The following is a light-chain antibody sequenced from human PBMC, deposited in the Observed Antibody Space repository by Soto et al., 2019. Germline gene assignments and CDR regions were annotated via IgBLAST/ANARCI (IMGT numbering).Light chain of an antibody. J-gene: IGLJ2*01. CDR1: SSDVGSYNL. CDR3: CSYARSTTMGTVV. V-gene: IGLV2-23*01. Sequence: QSALTQPASVSGSPGQSITISCTGTSSDVGSYNLVSWYQQHPGKAPKLMIYEGTKRPSGVSNRFSGSKSGNTASMTISGLQAEDEADYYCCSYARSTTMGTVVFGGGTKVTVL. CDR2: EGT.